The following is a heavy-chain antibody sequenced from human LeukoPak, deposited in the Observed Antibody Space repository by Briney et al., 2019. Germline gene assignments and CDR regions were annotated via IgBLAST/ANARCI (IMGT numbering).Heavy chain of an antibody. CDR3: TKDLDGGPHN. J-gene: IGHJ4*02. CDR1: GFIFSNAW. CDR2: IKSNTDGGTT. V-gene: IGHV3-15*01. D-gene: IGHD4-23*01. Sequence: GGSLRLSCAASGFIFSNAWMSWVRQAPGKGLEWVGRIKSNTDGGTTDYAAPVKGRFTISRDDSKNTLYLRMNSLKTEDTAVYYCTKDLDGGPHNWGQGTLVTVSS.